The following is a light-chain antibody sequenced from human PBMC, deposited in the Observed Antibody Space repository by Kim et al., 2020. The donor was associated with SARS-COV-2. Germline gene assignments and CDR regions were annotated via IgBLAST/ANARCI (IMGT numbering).Light chain of an antibody. V-gene: IGLV2-14*03. J-gene: IGLJ2*01. CDR1: SSDIGHNSY. Sequence: GQSVTISCTGSSSDIGHNSYVSWYQQHPGQAPKLIIYDVYKRPSGVSSRFSGSKSANTASLTISGLQPDDETDYYCNAYTNSSTWIFGGGTKLTVL. CDR3: NAYTNSSTWI. CDR2: DVY.